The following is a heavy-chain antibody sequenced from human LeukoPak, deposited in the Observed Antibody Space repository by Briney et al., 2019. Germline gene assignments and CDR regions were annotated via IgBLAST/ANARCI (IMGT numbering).Heavy chain of an antibody. CDR2: MYTTGTT. V-gene: IGHV4-4*07. J-gene: IGHJ4*02. CDR1: GGSMDSYH. D-gene: IGHD6-19*01. CDR3: ARGLRDVRGWYHHDF. Sequence: SETLSLTCTVSGGSMDSYHWSWIRQPAGKELEWIGHMYTTGTTRDKSALKRRCSMSIDPSTNQFSLTLSSVTAADTAVYYCARGLRDVRGWYHHDFWGQGTLVTVSS.